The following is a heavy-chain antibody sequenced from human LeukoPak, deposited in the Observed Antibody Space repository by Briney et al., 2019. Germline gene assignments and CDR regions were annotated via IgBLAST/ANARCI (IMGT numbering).Heavy chain of an antibody. D-gene: IGHD6-19*01. V-gene: IGHV3-30*18. CDR3: AKELAVADMFDC. CDR2: TSYDGSKY. CDR1: GFTFSTYG. Sequence: GGSLRLSCAASGFTFSTYGMHWVRQAPGKGLEWVAVTSYDGSKYYYADSVKGRFTISRDNSKNTLYLQLNNVRADDTAVYYCAKELAVADMFDCWGQGTLVTVSS. J-gene: IGHJ4*02.